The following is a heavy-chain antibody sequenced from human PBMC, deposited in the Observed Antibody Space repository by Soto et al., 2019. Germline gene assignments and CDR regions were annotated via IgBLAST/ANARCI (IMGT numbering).Heavy chain of an antibody. CDR2: IYYSGST. CDR1: GGSVSSDSYY. D-gene: IGHD1-7*01. CDR3: SNWNYAIGHGMDD. V-gene: IGHV4-61*01. Sequence: QVQLQESGPGLVKPSETLSLTCTVSGGSVSSDSYYWNWIRQPPGKGLEWIGYIYYSGSTNYNPSLKSRVTISVDTSKNQFSLKLGSVTAADTAVYYCSNWNYAIGHGMDDWGQGTTVTVSS. J-gene: IGHJ6*02.